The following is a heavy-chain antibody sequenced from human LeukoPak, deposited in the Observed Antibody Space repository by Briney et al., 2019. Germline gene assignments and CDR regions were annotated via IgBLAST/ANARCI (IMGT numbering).Heavy chain of an antibody. Sequence: SETLSLTCAVYGGSFSGYYWSWIRQPPGKGLEWIGEINHSGSTNYNPSLKSRVTISVDTSKNQFSLKLSSVTAADTAVYYCARAVTMVRGVPGWFDPWGQGTLVIVSS. CDR2: INHSGST. J-gene: IGHJ5*02. V-gene: IGHV4-34*01. CDR1: GGSFSGYY. D-gene: IGHD3-10*01. CDR3: ARAVTMVRGVPGWFDP.